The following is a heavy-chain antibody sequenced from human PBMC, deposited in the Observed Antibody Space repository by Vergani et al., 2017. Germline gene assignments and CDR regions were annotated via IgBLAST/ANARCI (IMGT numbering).Heavy chain of an antibody. Sequence: QVHLNEAGPGLVKPSQTLSLTCTVSGASITSGSFYWSWIRQPAGKGLEWIGRIHASGTKNYNPSLRSRVTLSVDTSKNQFSLNLTSVTAADTAVYYCTRHGRSGWAGYFQHWGQGTLVTASS. CDR2: IHASGTK. V-gene: IGHV4-61*02. J-gene: IGHJ1*01. CDR3: TRHGRSGWAGYFQH. CDR1: GASITSGSFY. D-gene: IGHD6-19*01.